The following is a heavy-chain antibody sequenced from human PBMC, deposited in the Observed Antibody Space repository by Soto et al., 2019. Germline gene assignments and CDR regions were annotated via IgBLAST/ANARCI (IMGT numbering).Heavy chain of an antibody. CDR2: IIPILGIA. Sequence: QVQLVQSGAEVKKPGSSVKVSCKASGGTFSSYTISWVRQAPGQGLEWVGRIIPILGIANYAQKFQGRVTITADKSTSTAYMELSSLRSEDTAVYYCARDQRGYDILTGYYSYYFDYWGQGTLVTVSS. CDR3: ARDQRGYDILTGYYSYYFDY. J-gene: IGHJ4*02. D-gene: IGHD3-9*01. CDR1: GGTFSSYT. V-gene: IGHV1-69*08.